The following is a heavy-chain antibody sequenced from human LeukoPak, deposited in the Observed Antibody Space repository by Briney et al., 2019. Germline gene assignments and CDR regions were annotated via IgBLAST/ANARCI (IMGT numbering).Heavy chain of an antibody. V-gene: IGHV3-7*01. Sequence: GGSLTLSCAASGFTFSTYWMSWVRQAQGKGLEWVANIKQDGSEKNYVDSVLGRFTISRDNAENSLYLQMNSLRAEDTAVYYCARGGTTVTARDYFDYWGQGTLVTVSS. J-gene: IGHJ4*02. D-gene: IGHD4-11*01. CDR1: GFTFSTYW. CDR2: IKQDGSEK. CDR3: ARGGTTVTARDYFDY.